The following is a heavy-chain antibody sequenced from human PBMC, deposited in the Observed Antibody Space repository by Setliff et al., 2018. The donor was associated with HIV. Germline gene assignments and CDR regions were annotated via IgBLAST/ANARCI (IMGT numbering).Heavy chain of an antibody. CDR2: ISYDGSNE. CDR1: GFTFSSYA. J-gene: IGHJ3*02. V-gene: IGHV3-30*04. Sequence: GSLRLSCAASGFTFSSYAMHWVRQAPGRGLEWVAIISYDGSNEYYADSVEGRFTISRDNSKNTLYLQMNSLTEDDTAVYYRARPIMGQDAFDIWGQGTMVTVSS. D-gene: IGHD2-8*01. CDR3: ARPIMGQDAFDI.